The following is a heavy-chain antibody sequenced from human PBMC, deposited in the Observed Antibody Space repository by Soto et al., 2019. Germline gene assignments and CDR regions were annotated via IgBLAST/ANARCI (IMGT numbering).Heavy chain of an antibody. J-gene: IGHJ4*02. Sequence: QVQLVQSGTEMKKPGSSVKVSCKASGGTFSRYTLSWVRQAPGQGLEWMGGIIPMFGKANYAQKFQGRVTITADESTSTGYMELRSLISEDTAVYYCARDGTLYDGGAYYYLYWGQGTLVTVSS. CDR3: ARDGTLYDGGAYYYLY. CDR2: IIPMFGKA. CDR1: GGTFSRYT. V-gene: IGHV1-69*01. D-gene: IGHD3-22*01.